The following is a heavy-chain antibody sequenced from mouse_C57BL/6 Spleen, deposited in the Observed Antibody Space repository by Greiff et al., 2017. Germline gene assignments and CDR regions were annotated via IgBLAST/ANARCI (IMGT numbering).Heavy chain of an antibody. Sequence: QVQLQQSGAELVRPGASVTLSCKASGYTFTDYEMHWVKQTPVHGLEWIGAIDPETGGTAYNQKFKGKAILTADKSSSTAYMELRSLTSEDSAVYYCTTYRQLRVRYAMGYWGQGASVTVSS. J-gene: IGHJ4*01. CDR2: IDPETGGT. CDR1: GYTFTDYE. V-gene: IGHV1-15*01. D-gene: IGHD3-2*02. CDR3: TTYRQLRVRYAMGY.